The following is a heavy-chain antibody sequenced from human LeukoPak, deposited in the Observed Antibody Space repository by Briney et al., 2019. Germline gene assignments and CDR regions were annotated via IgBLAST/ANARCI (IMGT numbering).Heavy chain of an antibody. V-gene: IGHV3-66*01. CDR3: ARDLETLSYDSSGYDY. J-gene: IGHJ4*02. Sequence: PGGSLRLSCAAAGLTVSSNYMSWVRQAPGKGLEWVSVIFSGGSTYYADSVKGRFTISRDNAKNLLYLQMNSLRAEDTAVYYCARDLETLSYDSSGYDYWGQGTLVTVSS. CDR2: IFSGGST. CDR1: GLTVSSNY. D-gene: IGHD3-22*01.